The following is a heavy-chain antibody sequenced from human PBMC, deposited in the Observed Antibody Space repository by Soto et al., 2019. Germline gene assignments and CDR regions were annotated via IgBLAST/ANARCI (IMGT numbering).Heavy chain of an antibody. CDR3: ARDGGPVDTAMVHNQLPYYYYYGMDV. Sequence: ASVKVSCKASGYTFTSYAMHWVRQAPGQRLEWMGWINAGNGNTKYSQKFQGRVTITRDTSASTAYMELSSLRSEDTAVYYCARDGGPVDTAMVHNQLPYYYYYGMDVWGQGTTVTVSS. CDR1: GYTFTSYA. J-gene: IGHJ6*02. CDR2: INAGNGNT. V-gene: IGHV1-3*01. D-gene: IGHD5-18*01.